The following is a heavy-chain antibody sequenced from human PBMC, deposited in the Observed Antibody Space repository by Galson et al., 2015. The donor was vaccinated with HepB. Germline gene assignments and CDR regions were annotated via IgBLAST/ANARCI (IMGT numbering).Heavy chain of an antibody. CDR2: IIPIFGTA. CDR3: ARVVRYGDYAPYYCGTDV. V-gene: IGHV1-69*13. D-gene: IGHD4-17*01. J-gene: IGHJ6*02. CDR1: GGTFSSYA. Sequence: SVKVSCKASGGTFSSYAISWVRQAPGQGLEWMGGIIPIFGTANYAQKFQGRVTITADESTSTAYMELSSVRSEDTAVYYCARVVRYGDYAPYYCGTDVWRHGTTVTVSS.